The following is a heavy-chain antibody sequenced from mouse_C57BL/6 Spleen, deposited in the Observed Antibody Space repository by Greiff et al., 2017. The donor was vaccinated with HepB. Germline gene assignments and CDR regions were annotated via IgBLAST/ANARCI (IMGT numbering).Heavy chain of an antibody. CDR3: TKGYSNYGFAY. CDR2: IDPETGGT. V-gene: IGHV1-15*01. J-gene: IGHJ3*01. CDR1: GYTFTDYE. Sequence: SGAELVRPGASVTLSCKASGYTFTDYEMHWVKQTPVHGLEWIGAIDPETGGTAYNQKFKGKAILTADKSSSTAYMELRSLTSEDSAVYYCTKGYSNYGFAYWGQGTLVTVSA. D-gene: IGHD2-5*01.